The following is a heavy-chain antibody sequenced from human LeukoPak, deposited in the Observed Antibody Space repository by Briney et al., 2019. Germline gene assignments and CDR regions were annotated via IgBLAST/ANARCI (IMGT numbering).Heavy chain of an antibody. V-gene: IGHV4-59*12. Sequence: SETLSLTCTVSDGSITSYYWNWIRQPPGKGLEWIGYIYYSGSTSYNPSLKSRVTISLDTSKNQFSLKLSSVTAADTAVYYCARNRDGYNSFDYWGQGTLVTVSS. J-gene: IGHJ4*02. D-gene: IGHD5-24*01. CDR1: DGSITSYY. CDR3: ARNRDGYNSFDY. CDR2: IYYSGST.